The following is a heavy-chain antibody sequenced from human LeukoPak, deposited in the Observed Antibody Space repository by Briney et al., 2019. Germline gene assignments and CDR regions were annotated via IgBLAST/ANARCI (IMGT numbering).Heavy chain of an antibody. CDR2: TYYSGST. Sequence: SETLSLTCTVSGGSISPYYWSWIRQPPGKGLEWIGYTYYSGSTSYNPSLKSRVTISVDTSKNQFSLKPSSVTAADTAVYYCARDTSGWSDAYAWHFDLWGRGTLVTVSS. D-gene: IGHD6-19*01. CDR1: GGSISPYY. CDR3: ARDTSGWSDAYAWHFDL. V-gene: IGHV4-59*01. J-gene: IGHJ2*01.